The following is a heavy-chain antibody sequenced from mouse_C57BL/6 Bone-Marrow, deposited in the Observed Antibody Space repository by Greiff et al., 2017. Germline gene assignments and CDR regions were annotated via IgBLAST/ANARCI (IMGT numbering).Heavy chain of an antibody. J-gene: IGHJ2*01. CDR1: GFSLTSYG. Sequence: QVQLKQSGPGLVAPSQSLSITCTVSGFSLTSYGVSWVRQPPGKGLEWLGVLWGAGSTNYHSALLSRLGISKDNSKSQVFLKLNSRQTDDTATYYWAKALGGSYFDYGGQGTTLTVAS. D-gene: IGHD4-1*01. V-gene: IGHV2-3*01. CDR2: LWGAGST. CDR3: AKALGGSYFDY.